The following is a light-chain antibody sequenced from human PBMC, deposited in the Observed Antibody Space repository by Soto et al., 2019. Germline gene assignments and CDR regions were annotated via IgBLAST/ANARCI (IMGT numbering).Light chain of an antibody. J-gene: IGKJ2*01. Sequence: EIVLTQSPGTLSLSPGERATLSCRASQSVSSSYLAWYQQKPGQAPRLLIYGASSRATGITDRFSGSGSGTDFTLTISRLETEDFAVYYCQQYGSSPPVYTFGQGTKLEIK. V-gene: IGKV3-20*01. CDR1: QSVSSSY. CDR2: GAS. CDR3: QQYGSSPPVYT.